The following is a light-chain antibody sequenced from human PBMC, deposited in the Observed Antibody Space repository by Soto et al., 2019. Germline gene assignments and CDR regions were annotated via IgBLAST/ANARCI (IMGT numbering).Light chain of an antibody. Sequence: DIVMTQSPDFLAVSLGERATINCKSSQSVLNSSNNKNYLAWYQQKPGQPPKLLIYWASTRESGVPDRFSGSGSGTDLTLTISSLQAEDVAVYYCQQYDDTPRTFGQGTKVEIK. CDR1: QSVLNSSNNKNY. CDR2: WAS. J-gene: IGKJ1*01. V-gene: IGKV4-1*01. CDR3: QQYDDTPRT.